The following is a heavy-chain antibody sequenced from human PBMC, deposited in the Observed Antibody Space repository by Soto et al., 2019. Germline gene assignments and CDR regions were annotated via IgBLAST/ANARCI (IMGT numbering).Heavy chain of an antibody. CDR3: ARGHSVVVPAEDFDY. J-gene: IGHJ4*02. CDR2: INAGNGNT. CDR1: GYTFTSYA. Sequence: QVQLVQSGAEVKKPGASVKVSCKASGYTFTSYAMHWVRQAPGQRLEWMGWINAGNGNTGYAQKFQGRVTMTRNTSISTAYMELSSLRSEDTAVYYCARGHSVVVPAEDFDYWGQGNLVTVSS. D-gene: IGHD2-2*01. V-gene: IGHV1-3*01.